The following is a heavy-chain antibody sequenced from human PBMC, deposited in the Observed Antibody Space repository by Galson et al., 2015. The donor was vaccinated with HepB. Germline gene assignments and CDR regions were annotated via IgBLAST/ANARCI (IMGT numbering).Heavy chain of an antibody. V-gene: IGHV1-69*13. Sequence: VKVSCKASGGTFSSYAISWVRQAPGQGLEWMGGIIPIFGTANYAQKFQGRVTITADESTSTAYMELSSLRSEDTAVYYCARVSYDSSGSRAFDIWGQGTMVTVSS. D-gene: IGHD3-22*01. CDR1: GGTFSSYA. CDR2: IIPIFGTA. J-gene: IGHJ3*02. CDR3: ARVSYDSSGSRAFDI.